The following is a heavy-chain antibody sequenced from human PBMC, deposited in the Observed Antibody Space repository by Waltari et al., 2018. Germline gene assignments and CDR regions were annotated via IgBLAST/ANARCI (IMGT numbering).Heavy chain of an antibody. J-gene: IGHJ3*02. D-gene: IGHD2-15*01. CDR1: GGSISSSSYY. Sequence: QLQLQESGPGLVKPSETLSLTCTVSGGSISSSSYYWGWIRQPPGKGLEWIGSIYCSGSTYYNPSLKSRVTISVDTSKNQFSLKLSSVTAADTAVYYCARGYCSGGSCYYQDAFDIWGQGTMVTVSS. CDR3: ARGYCSGGSCYYQDAFDI. V-gene: IGHV4-39*01. CDR2: IYCSGST.